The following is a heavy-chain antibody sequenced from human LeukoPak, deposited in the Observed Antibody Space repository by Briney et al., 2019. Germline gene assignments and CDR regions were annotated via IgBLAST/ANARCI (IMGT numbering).Heavy chain of an antibody. Sequence: SETLSLTCAVSGGSISSSNWWSWVRQPPGKGLEWIGEIYHSGSTNYNPSLKSRVTISVDKSKNQFSLKLSSVTAADTAVYYCANSYYDFWSGLDYWGQGTLVTVSS. CDR2: IYHSGST. V-gene: IGHV4-4*02. J-gene: IGHJ4*02. CDR3: ANSYYDFWSGLDY. D-gene: IGHD3-3*01. CDR1: GGSISSSNW.